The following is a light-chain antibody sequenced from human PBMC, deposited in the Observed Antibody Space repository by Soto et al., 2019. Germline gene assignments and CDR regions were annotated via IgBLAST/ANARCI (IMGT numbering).Light chain of an antibody. J-gene: IGKJ1*01. CDR2: RAS. CDR3: QQYNHWPGT. V-gene: IGKV3D-15*01. Sequence: EIVMTQSPVTLSVSPGEKATFSCRASQSVTNNLAWYQQTPGQAPRLLIYRASTRVTGVPVRFSGSGSGTPFTLTISSLQSEDSAVYYCQQYNHWPGTFGQGTKVEIK. CDR1: QSVTNN.